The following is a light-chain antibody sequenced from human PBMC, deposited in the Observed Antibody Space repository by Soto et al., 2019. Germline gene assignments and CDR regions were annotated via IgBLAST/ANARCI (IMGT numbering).Light chain of an antibody. Sequence: ETVMTQSPATLSVSPGERATLSCRASQSVSSNLAWYQQKPGQAPRLLIYGASTRATGIPARFSGSGSGTEFTLTISSLQSEGFAVYSCQQYNNWPKTFGQGTKV. CDR3: QQYNNWPKT. CDR2: GAS. J-gene: IGKJ1*01. V-gene: IGKV3-15*01. CDR1: QSVSSN.